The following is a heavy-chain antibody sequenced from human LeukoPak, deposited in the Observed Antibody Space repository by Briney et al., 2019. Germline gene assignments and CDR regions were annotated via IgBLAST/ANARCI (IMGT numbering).Heavy chain of an antibody. D-gene: IGHD3-3*01. V-gene: IGHV4-34*01. J-gene: IGHJ4*02. CDR1: GGSFSGYY. Sequence: SETLSLTCAVYGGSFSGYYWSWIRQPPGKGLEWIGEINHSGSTNYNPSLKSRVTISVDTSKNQFSLKLSSVTAADTAVYYCARDPTLDFWSGYSPFDYWGRGTLVTVSS. CDR3: ARDPTLDFWSGYSPFDY. CDR2: INHSGST.